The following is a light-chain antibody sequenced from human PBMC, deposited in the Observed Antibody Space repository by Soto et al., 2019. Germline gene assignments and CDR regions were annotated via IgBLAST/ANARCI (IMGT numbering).Light chain of an antibody. J-gene: IGLJ1*01. V-gene: IGLV2-14*01. Sequence: QSVLTQPASVSGSPGQSIAISCTGTSSDVGGSKYVTWYQQNPGKAPKVLIFEVSNRFSGVSDSFSGSKSGNTASLTISGLQAEEEGEYFCSSDTRTNTFVFRTGT. CDR3: SSDTRTNTFV. CDR1: SSDVGGSKY. CDR2: EVS.